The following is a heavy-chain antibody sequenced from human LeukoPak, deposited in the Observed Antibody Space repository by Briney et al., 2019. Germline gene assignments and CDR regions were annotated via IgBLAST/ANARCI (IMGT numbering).Heavy chain of an antibody. J-gene: IGHJ4*02. CDR1: GFTFSGYE. V-gene: IGHV3-48*03. CDR3: VRDPRSSILRYFDY. CDR2: ISSSGSTK. D-gene: IGHD3-9*01. Sequence: GGSLRLSCAGSGFTFSGYEMNWVRQAPGKGLEWVSYISSSGSTKYYADSVKGRFTISRDNAKNSLYLQMNSLRAEDTAVYYCVRDPRSSILRYFDYWGQGTLVTVSS.